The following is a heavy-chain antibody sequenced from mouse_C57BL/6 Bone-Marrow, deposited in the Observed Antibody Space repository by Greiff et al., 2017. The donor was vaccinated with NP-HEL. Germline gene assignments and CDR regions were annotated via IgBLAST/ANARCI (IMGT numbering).Heavy chain of an antibody. Sequence: EVKLQESGPELVKPGASVKIPCKASGYTFTDYNMDWVKQSHGKSLEWIGDINPNNGGTIYNQKFKGKATLTVDKSSSTAYMELRSLTSEDTAVYYCAREGIYDGYYVEFAYWGQGTLVTVSA. CDR3: AREGIYDGYYVEFAY. CDR1: GYTFTDYN. D-gene: IGHD2-3*01. V-gene: IGHV1-18*01. CDR2: INPNNGGT. J-gene: IGHJ3*01.